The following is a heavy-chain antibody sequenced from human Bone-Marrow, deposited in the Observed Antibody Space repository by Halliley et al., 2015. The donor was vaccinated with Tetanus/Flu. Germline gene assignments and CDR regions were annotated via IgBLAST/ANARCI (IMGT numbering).Heavy chain of an antibody. CDR2: TYYKSKWYN. V-gene: IGHV6-1*01. J-gene: IGHJ4*02. CDR1: GDSVSSDTAA. D-gene: IGHD3-10*01. Sequence: LVKPTQTLSLTCGISGDSVSSDTAAWNWIRQSPSRGLEWLGRTYYKSKWYNDYAVSVKGRITINSDTSKNQFSLHLNSMTPEDTAVYYCARGRGLLFDFWGQGILVTVSS. CDR3: ARGRGLLFDF.